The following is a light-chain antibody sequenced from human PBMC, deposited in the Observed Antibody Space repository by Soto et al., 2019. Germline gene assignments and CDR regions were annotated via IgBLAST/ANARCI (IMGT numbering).Light chain of an antibody. Sequence: QAVVTQPPSVSAAPGQKVTISCSGSSSSSHIGHHSVSWYQHLPGTAPKLLIYDNDQRPSGIPARFSGSKSATSATLEINGLQTGDGAQSYCGTWDTGLRAYVLGTGTKVTVL. CDR1: SSSSHIGHHS. J-gene: IGLJ1*01. CDR3: GTWDTGLRAYV. CDR2: DND. V-gene: IGLV1-51*01.